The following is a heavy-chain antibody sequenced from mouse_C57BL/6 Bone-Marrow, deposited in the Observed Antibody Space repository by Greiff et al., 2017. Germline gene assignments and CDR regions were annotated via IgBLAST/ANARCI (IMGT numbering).Heavy chain of an antibody. CDR3: ARGGWSYAMDY. Sequence: EVQLQQSGAELVKPGASVKISCKASGYSFTGYYMHWVKQSPEKSLEWIGEINPSTGGTTYNQKFKAKATLTVDKSSSTAYMQLKSLTSEDSAVYYCARGGWSYAMDYWGQGTSDTVSS. CDR1: GYSFTGYY. J-gene: IGHJ4*01. D-gene: IGHD2-3*01. CDR2: INPSTGGT. V-gene: IGHV1-42*01.